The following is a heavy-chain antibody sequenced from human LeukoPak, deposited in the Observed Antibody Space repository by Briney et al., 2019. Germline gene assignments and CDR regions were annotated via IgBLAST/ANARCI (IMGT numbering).Heavy chain of an antibody. CDR1: GFTFTGYY. J-gene: IGHJ4*02. Sequence: ASVRVSCKASGFTFTGYYIHWVRQAPGQGLEWMGWINPNSGVTNYAQKFQGRVTMTSDTSFSTAYMELSRLTFDDTAVYYCASRDGPQGAFDYWGQGTPVTVSS. CDR3: ASRDGPQGAFDY. D-gene: IGHD5-24*01. V-gene: IGHV1-2*02. CDR2: INPNSGVT.